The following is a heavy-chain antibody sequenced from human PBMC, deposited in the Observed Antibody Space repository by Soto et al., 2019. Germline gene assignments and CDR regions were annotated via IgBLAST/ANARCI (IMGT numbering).Heavy chain of an antibody. CDR3: ARDRASGSFDY. Sequence: ASVKVSCKGSGYSFTRYSINWLRQAPGQGFEWMGWINPNTGKPTYDEGFTGRFVFSVDTSVSTVYLQISSLKADDSAVYYCARDRASGSFDYWGQGTQVTVSS. CDR2: INPNTGKP. J-gene: IGHJ4*02. D-gene: IGHD1-26*01. CDR1: GYSFTRYS. V-gene: IGHV7-4-1*01.